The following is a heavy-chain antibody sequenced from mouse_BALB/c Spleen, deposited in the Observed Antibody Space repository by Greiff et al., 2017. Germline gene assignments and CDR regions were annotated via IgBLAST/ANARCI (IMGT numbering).Heavy chain of an antibody. Sequence: EVHLVESGGGLVKPGGSLKLSCAASGFTFSSYAMSWVRQTPEKRLEWVASISSGGSTYYPDSVKGRFTISRDNARNILYLQMSSLRSEDTAMYYCARGDYYDSHYYAMDYWGQGTSVTVSS. CDR1: GFTFSSYA. V-gene: IGHV5-6-5*01. CDR3: ARGDYYDSHYYAMDY. CDR2: ISSGGST. J-gene: IGHJ4*01. D-gene: IGHD1-1*01.